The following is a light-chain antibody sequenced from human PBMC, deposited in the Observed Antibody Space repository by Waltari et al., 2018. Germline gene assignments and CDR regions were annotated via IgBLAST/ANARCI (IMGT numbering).Light chain of an antibody. V-gene: IGKV1-33*01. CDR1: PDTGDS. CDR3: QQYRSLPLT. CDR2: SVS. J-gene: IGKJ2*01. Sequence: DIQLTQTPSSLSASVGDRLTITCQASPDTGDSLNWFQHKPGTPPELLIYSVSRLDYGVPSRFTGSRSGTNYSISISNLQPDDIATYFWQQYRSLPLTFGHGTK.